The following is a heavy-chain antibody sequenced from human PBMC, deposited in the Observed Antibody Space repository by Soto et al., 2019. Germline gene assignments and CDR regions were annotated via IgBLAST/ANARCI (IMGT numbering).Heavy chain of an antibody. D-gene: IGHD3-3*01. J-gene: IGHJ6*03. V-gene: IGHV3-21*01. CDR3: ARSTSADYDFWSAYYYMDV. CDR2: ISSSSSYI. CDR1: GFTFSSYS. Sequence: GSLRLSCAASGFTFSSYSMNWVRQAPGKGLEWVSSISSSSSYIYYADSVKGRFTISRDNAKNSLYLQMNSLRAEDTAVYYCARSTSADYDFWSAYYYMDVWGKGTTVTVSS.